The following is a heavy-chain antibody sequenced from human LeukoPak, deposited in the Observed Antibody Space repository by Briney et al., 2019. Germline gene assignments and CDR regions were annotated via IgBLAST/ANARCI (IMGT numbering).Heavy chain of an antibody. CDR1: GFTFSDYY. CDR3: ATDGAGFDT. J-gene: IGHJ5*02. V-gene: IGHV3-11*01. CDR2: INIGGTNT. Sequence: GGSLRRSCAASGFTFSDYYMSWIRQAPGKGLEWLSYINIGGTNTHYADSVKGRFTISRDNAKKSLYLEMNNLRAEDTAVYYCATDGAGFDTWGQGVLVTVSS.